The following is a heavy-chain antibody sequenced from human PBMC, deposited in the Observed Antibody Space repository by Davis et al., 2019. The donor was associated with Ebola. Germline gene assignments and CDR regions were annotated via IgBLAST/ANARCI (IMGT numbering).Heavy chain of an antibody. CDR1: GFTFSSYW. CDR3: ARVIHFPGIGTDV. J-gene: IGHJ6*02. Sequence: PGGSLRLSCSASGFTFSSYWMHWVRQAPGKGLVWVSRISSDGISTSYADSVRGRFTISRDNAKNTLYLQMDSLRAEDTAVYHCARVIHFPGIGTDVWGQGATVTVSS. V-gene: IGHV3-74*01. D-gene: IGHD2/OR15-2a*01. CDR2: ISSDGIST.